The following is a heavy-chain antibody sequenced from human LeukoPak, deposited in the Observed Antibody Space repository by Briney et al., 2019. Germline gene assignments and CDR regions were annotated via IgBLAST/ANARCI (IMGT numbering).Heavy chain of an antibody. CDR1: GFTFSSYW. V-gene: IGHV3-74*01. CDR3: ARRSAARDAFDI. J-gene: IGHJ3*02. D-gene: IGHD6-6*01. CDR2: IKSDGSST. Sequence: GGSLRLSCAASGFTFSSYWMHWVRQAPGKGLVWVSRIKSDGSSTSYADSVKGRFTISRDNAKNTLYLQMNSLRAEDTAVYYCARRSAARDAFDIWCQGTMVTGSS.